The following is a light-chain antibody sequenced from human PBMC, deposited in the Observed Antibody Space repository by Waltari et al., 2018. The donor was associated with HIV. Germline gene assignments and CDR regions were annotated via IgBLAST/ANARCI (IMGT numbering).Light chain of an antibody. CDR2: RNN. Sequence: QSVLTQPPSASGTPGQRITISCSGSSSKIGNNYVHWYQHLPGTAPKLLNYRNNQRASGGPDRFSGSKSGTSASLAISGLRSEDEADYYCVTWADRSSGPVVFGGGTKVTVL. CDR3: VTWADRSSGPVV. V-gene: IGLV1-47*01. CDR1: SSKIGNNY. J-gene: IGLJ2*01.